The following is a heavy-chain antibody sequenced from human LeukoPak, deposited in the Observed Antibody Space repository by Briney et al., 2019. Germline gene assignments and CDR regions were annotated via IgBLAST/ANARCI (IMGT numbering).Heavy chain of an antibody. CDR3: ARPDCSGGSCYSVYAFDI. Sequence: PSETLSLTCAVSGYSISSGYYWGWSRQPPGKGREWIGSIYHSGSTYYNPSLKSRVSISVDTSKNQFSLKLSSVTAADTAVYYCARPDCSGGSCYSVYAFDIWGQGTMVTVSS. CDR2: IYHSGST. J-gene: IGHJ3*02. V-gene: IGHV4-38-2*01. D-gene: IGHD2-15*01. CDR1: GYSISSGYY.